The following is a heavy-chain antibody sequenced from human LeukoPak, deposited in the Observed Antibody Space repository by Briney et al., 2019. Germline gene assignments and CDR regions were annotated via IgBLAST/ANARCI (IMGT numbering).Heavy chain of an antibody. CDR2: ISAYNGNT. CDR3: ARGERQGDDYGGPRGIYY. CDR1: GYTFTSYG. J-gene: IGHJ4*02. D-gene: IGHD4-23*01. V-gene: IGHV1-18*01. Sequence: RASVKVSCKASGYTFTSYGISWVRQAPGQGLEWMGWISAYNGNTNYAQKLQGRVTMTTDTSTSTAYMELRSLRSDDTAVYYCARGERQGDDYGGPRGIYYWGQGTLVTVSS.